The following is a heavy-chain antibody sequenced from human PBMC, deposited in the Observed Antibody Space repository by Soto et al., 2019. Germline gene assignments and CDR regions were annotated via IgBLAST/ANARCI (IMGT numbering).Heavy chain of an antibody. J-gene: IGHJ4*02. Sequence: PGGSLRLSCAASGVTGVTFSAAWLTWVRQSPGKGLEWVSFISSGANFINYADSVQGRFTISRDNAKNSLSLQMNSLRAEDTAVYYCARDAPSGGTCQDYWGQGTLVTVSS. V-gene: IGHV3-21*06. D-gene: IGHD2-15*01. CDR1: GVTGVTFSAAW. CDR2: ISSGANFI. CDR3: ARDAPSGGTCQDY.